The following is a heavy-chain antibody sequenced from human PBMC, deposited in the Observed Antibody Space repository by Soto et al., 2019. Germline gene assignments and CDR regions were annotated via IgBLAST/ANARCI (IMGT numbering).Heavy chain of an antibody. V-gene: IGHV3-23*01. CDR2: ISGSGGST. Sequence: GGSLRLSCAASGFTFSSYAMSWVRQAPGKGLEWVSAISGSGGSTYYADSVKGRFTISRDNAKNSLYLQMNSLRAEDTAVYYCARDAYGVGGLGGGFDLWGQGTMVT. J-gene: IGHJ3*01. CDR1: GFTFSSYA. D-gene: IGHD3-16*01. CDR3: ARDAYGVGGLGGGFDL.